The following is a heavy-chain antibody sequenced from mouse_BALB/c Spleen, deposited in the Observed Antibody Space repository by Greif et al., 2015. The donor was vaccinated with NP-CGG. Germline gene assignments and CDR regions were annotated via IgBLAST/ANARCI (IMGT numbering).Heavy chain of an antibody. D-gene: IGHD2-3*01. CDR2: INPSNGRT. J-gene: IGHJ4*01. V-gene: IGHV1S81*02. Sequence: VQLQQSGAELVKPGASVKLSCKASGYTFTSYWMHWVKQRPGQGLEWIGEINPSNGRTNYNEKFKSKATLTVDKSSSTACMQLSSLTSEDSAVYYCAIYDGYYYYAMDYWGQGTSVTVSS. CDR1: GYTFTSYW. CDR3: AIYDGYYYYAMDY.